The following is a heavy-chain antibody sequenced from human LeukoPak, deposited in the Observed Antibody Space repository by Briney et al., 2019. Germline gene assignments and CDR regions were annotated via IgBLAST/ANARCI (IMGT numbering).Heavy chain of an antibody. CDR3: ARVIVVVPAAHDP. J-gene: IGHJ5*02. CDR2: IIPIFGTA. CDR1: GGTFSSYA. D-gene: IGHD2-2*01. Sequence: ASVKVSCKASGGTFSSYAISWVRQAPGQGLEWMGGIIPIFGTANYAQKSQGRVTITADESTSTAYMELSSLRSEDTAVYYCARVIVVVPAAHDPWGQGTLVTVSS. V-gene: IGHV1-69*13.